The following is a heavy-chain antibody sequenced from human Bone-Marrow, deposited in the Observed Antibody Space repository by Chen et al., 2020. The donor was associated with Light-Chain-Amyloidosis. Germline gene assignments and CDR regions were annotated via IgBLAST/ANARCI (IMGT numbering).Heavy chain of an antibody. CDR1: GFTFSGYS. V-gene: IGHV3-48*01. CDR3: TRDSGEAAADDY. D-gene: IGHD6-13*01. J-gene: IGHJ4*02. CDR2: IGWRSDVI. Sequence: EVKLVESGGALVQPGGYLRLSCAASGFTFSGYSMNWVRQAPGKGLEWISYIGWRSDVIFYADSVKGRFTISRDNVQNSLYLQMNSLRVEDTGLYYCTRDSGEAAADDYWGQGTLVTVSA.